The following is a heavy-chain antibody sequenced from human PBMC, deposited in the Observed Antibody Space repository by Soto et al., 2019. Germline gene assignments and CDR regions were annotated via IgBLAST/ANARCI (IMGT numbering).Heavy chain of an antibody. D-gene: IGHD6-19*01. CDR2: ISHSGSR. Sequence: QVQLQQWGAGLLKASETLSLTCVVSGGSCSGYFWTWIRQSPGRGLEWIGEISHSGSRNYNPAFQSRVIISVDSSKNNVSLKLSSVTAADSATYFCARGLAYDRPITVAEPFDSWGQGTLVTVSS. J-gene: IGHJ4*02. CDR3: ARGLAYDRPITVAEPFDS. V-gene: IGHV4-34*02. CDR1: GGSCSGYF.